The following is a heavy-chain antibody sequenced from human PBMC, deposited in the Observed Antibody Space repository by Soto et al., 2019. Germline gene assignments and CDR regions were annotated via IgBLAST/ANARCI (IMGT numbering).Heavy chain of an antibody. CDR2: IYYSGST. J-gene: IGHJ4*02. CDR3: ARHRAPGSWSYFDY. Sequence: SETLSLTCIVSGGSMSSHYWSWIRQPPGKGLEWIGYIYYSGSTSYNPSLKSRVSISVDTSKNQFSLKLSSVTAADTAVYFCARHRAPGSWSYFDYWGQGTLVTVSS. V-gene: IGHV4-59*08. CDR1: GGSMSSHY. D-gene: IGHD6-19*01.